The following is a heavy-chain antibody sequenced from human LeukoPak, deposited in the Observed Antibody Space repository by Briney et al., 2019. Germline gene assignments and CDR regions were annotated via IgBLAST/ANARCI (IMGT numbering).Heavy chain of an antibody. Sequence: PGGSLRLSCAAPGFTLSDSAMNWGRQAPGKGLEGVAIISYDGSNKYYADSVKGRFTISRDNSKNTVYLQMNSLRAEDTAVYHCAKDRGALWGCFDYWGQGTLVTVSS. J-gene: IGHJ4*02. V-gene: IGHV3-30-3*01. CDR2: ISYDGSNK. CDR3: AKDRGALWGCFDY. D-gene: IGHD3-16*01. CDR1: GFTLSDSA.